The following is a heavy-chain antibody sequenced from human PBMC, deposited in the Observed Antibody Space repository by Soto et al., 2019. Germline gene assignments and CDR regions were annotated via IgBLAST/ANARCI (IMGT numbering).Heavy chain of an antibody. CDR2: IYYSGST. CDR1: GGSLSSYY. V-gene: IGHV4-59*01. D-gene: IGHD3-10*01. CDR3: VGSGSIYYYYGMDV. J-gene: IGHJ6*02. Sequence: SETLSLTCTVSGGSLSSYYWSWVRQPPGKGLEWIGYIYYSGSTNYNPSLKSRVTISVDTSKNQFSLKLSSVTAADTAVYYCVGSGSIYYYYGMDVWGQGTTVTVSS.